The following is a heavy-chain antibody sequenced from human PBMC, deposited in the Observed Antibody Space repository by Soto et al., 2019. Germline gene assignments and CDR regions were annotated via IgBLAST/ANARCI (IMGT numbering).Heavy chain of an antibody. V-gene: IGHV4-34*01. D-gene: IGHD3-10*01. J-gene: IGHJ5*02. CDR2: INHSGST. CDR1: GGSFSGYY. Sequence: NPSETLSLTCAVSGGSFSGYYWSWIRHPPGKGLEWIGEINHSGSTNYNPSLKSRVTISVDTSKSQFSLKLSSVTAADTGIYFCARDGRYYDERGYPHNENWFDPWGQGTRVT. CDR3: ARDGRYYDERGYPHNENWFDP.